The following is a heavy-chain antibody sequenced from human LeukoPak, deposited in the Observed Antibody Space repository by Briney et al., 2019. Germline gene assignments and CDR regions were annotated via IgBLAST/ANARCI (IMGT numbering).Heavy chain of an antibody. D-gene: IGHD3-22*01. CDR2: IYYSGST. J-gene: IGHJ4*02. CDR3: ARADYYDSSGYHY. CDR1: GGSISSYY. Sequence: PSETLSLTCTVSGGSISSYYWSWIRQPPGKGLEWIGYIYYSGSTNYNPPLKSRVTISVDTSKNQFSLKLSSVTAADTAVYYCARADYYDSSGYHYWGQGTLVTVSS. V-gene: IGHV4-59*01.